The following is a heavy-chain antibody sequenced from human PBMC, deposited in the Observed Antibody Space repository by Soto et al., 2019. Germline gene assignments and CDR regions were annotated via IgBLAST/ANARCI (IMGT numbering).Heavy chain of an antibody. J-gene: IGHJ5*02. D-gene: IGHD1-26*01. Sequence: QVQLVQSGAEVKKPGASVKVSCKASGYTFTSYGISWVRQAPGQGLEWMGWISAYNGNTNYAQKLQGRVTMTTDTSTSTAYMELRSLRSGDTAVYYCARDREWERRGGYNWFDPWGQGTLVTVSS. CDR1: GYTFTSYG. CDR3: ARDREWERRGGYNWFDP. V-gene: IGHV1-18*01. CDR2: ISAYNGNT.